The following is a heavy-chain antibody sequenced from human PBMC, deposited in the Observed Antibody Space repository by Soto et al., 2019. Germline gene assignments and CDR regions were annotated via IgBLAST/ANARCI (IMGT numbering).Heavy chain of an antibody. CDR2: INPNSGGT. D-gene: IGHD3-22*01. J-gene: IGHJ3*02. Sequence: ASVKVSCKASGYTFTGDYMHGVRQAPGQGLEWMGWINPNSGGTNYAQKFQGRVTMTRDTSISTAYMELSRLRSDDTAVYYCAREGGGYYDSSGYHDAFDIWGQGTMVTVSS. V-gene: IGHV1-2*02. CDR3: AREGGGYYDSSGYHDAFDI. CDR1: GYTFTGDY.